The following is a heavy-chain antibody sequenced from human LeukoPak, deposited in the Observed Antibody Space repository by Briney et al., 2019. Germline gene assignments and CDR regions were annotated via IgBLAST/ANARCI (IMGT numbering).Heavy chain of an antibody. D-gene: IGHD3-9*01. V-gene: IGHV3-66*01. J-gene: IGHJ3*02. Sequence: GGSLTLSCAASGFTVSSDYMSWVRQAPGKGLEWVSVIYSGGSTYYADSVKGRFTISRDKSRNTQYLQMNSLRAEDTAVYYCARDLETDMSDAFDIWGQGTMRTISS. CDR2: IYSGGST. CDR3: ARDLETDMSDAFDI. CDR1: GFTVSSDY.